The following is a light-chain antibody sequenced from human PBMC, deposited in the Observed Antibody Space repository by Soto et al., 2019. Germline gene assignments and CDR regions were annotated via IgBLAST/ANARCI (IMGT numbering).Light chain of an antibody. CDR3: LQDYNFPQT. CDR2: GAS. CDR1: QDIRND. Sequence: IQVAQSPPSLSASVGDSVTITCRASQDIRNDLGWYQQKPGRAPKLLIYGASNLQSGVPSRLSGSVSGTDFTLTISSLQPEDFATYYCLQDYNFPQTFGQGTKVEIK. J-gene: IGKJ1*01. V-gene: IGKV1-6*01.